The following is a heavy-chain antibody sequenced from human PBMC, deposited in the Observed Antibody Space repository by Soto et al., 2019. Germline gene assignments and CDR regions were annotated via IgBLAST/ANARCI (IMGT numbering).Heavy chain of an antibody. D-gene: IGHD3-3*01. J-gene: IGHJ6*02. CDR1: GFTFSTYG. Sequence: GGSLRLSCAASGFTFSTYGMHWVRQAPGKGLEWVAIIWYDGSNRYYADSVKGRFTISRDDSKNTLYLQMNSLRAEDTAVYYCARDGLTIFGVYGMDVWGQGTTVTVSS. CDR2: IWYDGSNR. V-gene: IGHV3-33*01. CDR3: ARDGLTIFGVYGMDV.